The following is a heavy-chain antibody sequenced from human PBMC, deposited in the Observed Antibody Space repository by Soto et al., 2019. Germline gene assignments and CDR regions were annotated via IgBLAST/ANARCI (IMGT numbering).Heavy chain of an antibody. D-gene: IGHD6-13*01. V-gene: IGHV3-9*01. CDR2: ISWNSGSI. J-gene: IGHJ6*02. CDR3: AKDKYSSSWTMGGGGMDV. Sequence: GGSLRLSCAASGFTFDDYAMHWVRQAPGKGLEWVSGISWNSGSIGYADSVKGRFTISRDNAKNSLYLQMNSLRAEDTALYYCAKDKYSSSWTMGGGGMDVWGQGTTVTVSS. CDR1: GFTFDDYA.